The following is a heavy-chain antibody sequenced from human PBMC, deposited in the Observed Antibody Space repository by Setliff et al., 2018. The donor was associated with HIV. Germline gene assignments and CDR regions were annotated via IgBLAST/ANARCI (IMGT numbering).Heavy chain of an antibody. CDR2: VSQSGST. CDR3: ARVPVPGANWFDP. J-gene: IGHJ5*02. CDR1: GVSINRTDHY. V-gene: IGHV4-39*01. Sequence: SETLSLTCSVSGVSINRTDHYWGWIRQSPGKSLEWIGSVSQSGSTYYNPSLKSRLTISVDRSKNLFSLKLISVTAADQGVYYCARVPVPGANWFDPWGLGTLVTVSS.